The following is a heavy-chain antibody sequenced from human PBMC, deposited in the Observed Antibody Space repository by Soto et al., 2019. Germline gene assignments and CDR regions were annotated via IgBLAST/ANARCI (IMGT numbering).Heavy chain of an antibody. Sequence: QVQLVQSGAEVREPGASVKVSCKASGYSFTGLDINWVRQTTGQGLEWMGWMQPSSGRTGYAQKFQGRVTMTRDTSINTADMELSSLTSDDTACYYCARGVTAGVDYWGQGTLVTVSS. CDR1: GYSFTGLD. V-gene: IGHV1-8*01. CDR3: ARGVTAGVDY. J-gene: IGHJ4*02. CDR2: MQPSSGRT. D-gene: IGHD1-26*01.